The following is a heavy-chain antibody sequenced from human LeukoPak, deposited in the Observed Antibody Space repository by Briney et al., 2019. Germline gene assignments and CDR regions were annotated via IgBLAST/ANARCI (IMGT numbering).Heavy chain of an antibody. D-gene: IGHD5-18*01. V-gene: IGHV4-34*01. J-gene: IGHJ4*02. CDR3: ARVSYGYGYYFDY. CDR2: INHSGST. CDR1: GGSLSSYY. Sequence: PSETLSLTCAVYGGSLSSYYWSWIRQPPGKGLEWIGEINHSGSTNYNPSFKSRVTISVDTSKNQFSLKLSSVTAADTAVYYCARVSYGYGYYFDYWGQGTLVTVSS.